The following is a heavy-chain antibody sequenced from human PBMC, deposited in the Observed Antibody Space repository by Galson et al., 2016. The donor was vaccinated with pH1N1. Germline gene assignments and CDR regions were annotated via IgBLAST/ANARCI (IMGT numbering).Heavy chain of an antibody. CDR2: ISGYNGNT. CDR1: GYMFTSYG. V-gene: IGHV1-18*01. D-gene: IGHD3-10*01. Sequence: SVKVSCKASGYMFTSYGITWVRQAPGQGLEWMGLISGYNGNTNYAQKFRGRLTMTTDTSTTTAYMELRSLRSDDTAFYYCARLSGSRWLYPWGQGTLVTVSS. CDR3: ARLSGSRWLYP. J-gene: IGHJ5*02.